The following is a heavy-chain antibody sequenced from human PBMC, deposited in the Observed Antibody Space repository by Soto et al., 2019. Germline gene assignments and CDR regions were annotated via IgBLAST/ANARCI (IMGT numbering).Heavy chain of an antibody. CDR1: GASITFGGYS. CDR2: INHLETT. D-gene: IGHD1-26*01. V-gene: IGHV4-30-2*01. CDR3: ARGGGSDSFDY. Sequence: SETLSLTCTVSGASITFGGYSWSWIRQAPGKGLEWIGYINHLETTFYNPSFESRLTLSIDRAKNQFSLKLHSMSAADRAVYFCARGGGSDSFDYWGQGILVTVSS. J-gene: IGHJ4*02.